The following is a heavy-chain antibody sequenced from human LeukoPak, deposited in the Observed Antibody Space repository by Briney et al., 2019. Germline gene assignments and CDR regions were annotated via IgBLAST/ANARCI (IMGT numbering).Heavy chain of an antibody. V-gene: IGHV3-66*01. CDR3: ARESLAAAAPRVGLASPDFDY. D-gene: IGHD6-13*01. J-gene: IGHJ4*02. Sequence: GGSLRLSCAASGFTVSSNYMSWVRQAPGKGLEWVSVIYSGGSTYYADSVKGRFTISRDNSKNTLYLQMNSLRAEDTAVYYCARESLAAAAPRVGLASPDFDYWGQGTLVTVSS. CDR2: IYSGGST. CDR1: GFTVSSNY.